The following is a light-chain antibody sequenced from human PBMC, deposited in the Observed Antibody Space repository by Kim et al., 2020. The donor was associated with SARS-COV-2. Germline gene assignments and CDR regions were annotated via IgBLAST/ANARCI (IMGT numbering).Light chain of an antibody. Sequence: IVMTQYPATLSVCPGERATLSCRASQSVRNNLAWYQQKPGQAPRLLIYGASTRATDIPARFSGSGSGTEFTLTISSLQSEDFALYYCQQYNNWPPVTFGGGTKVDIK. V-gene: IGKV3-15*01. CDR2: GAS. CDR1: QSVRNN. CDR3: QQYNNWPPVT. J-gene: IGKJ4*01.